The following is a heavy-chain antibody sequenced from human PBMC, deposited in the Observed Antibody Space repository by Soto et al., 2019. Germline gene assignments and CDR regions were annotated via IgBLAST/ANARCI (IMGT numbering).Heavy chain of an antibody. CDR3: ARLEWKGIAVAGPVAEYYYGMDV. CDR1: GFTFSSYG. Sequence: QVQLVESGGGVVQPGRSLRLSCAASGFTFSSYGMHWVRQAPGKGLEWVAVIWYDGSNKYYADSVKGRFTISRDNSKNTLYLQMNSLRAEDTAVYYCARLEWKGIAVAGPVAEYYYGMDVWVQGTTVTVSS. CDR2: IWYDGSNK. D-gene: IGHD6-19*01. V-gene: IGHV3-33*01. J-gene: IGHJ6*02.